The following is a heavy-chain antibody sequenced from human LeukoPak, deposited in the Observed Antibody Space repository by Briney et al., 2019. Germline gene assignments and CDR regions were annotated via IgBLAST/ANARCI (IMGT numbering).Heavy chain of an antibody. Sequence: ASVKVSCKASGYTFTSYDINWVRQATGQGLEWMGWMNPNSGNTGYAQKFQGRVTMTRNTSISTAYMELSSLRSEDTAVYYCARVPRIQLWPATDYWGQGTLVTVSS. D-gene: IGHD5-18*01. J-gene: IGHJ4*02. V-gene: IGHV1-8*01. CDR3: ARVPRIQLWPATDY. CDR2: MNPNSGNT. CDR1: GYTFTSYD.